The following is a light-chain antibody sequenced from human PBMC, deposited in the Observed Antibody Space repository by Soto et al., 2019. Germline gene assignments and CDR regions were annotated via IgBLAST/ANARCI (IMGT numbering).Light chain of an antibody. CDR3: SSYTTGSTLVV. CDR1: SSDVGHYTY. J-gene: IGLJ2*01. CDR2: EVS. Sequence: QSALTQPASVSGSPGQSIAISCTGTSSDVGHYTYVSWYQQHPGKAPKLVIFEVSNRPSGISNRFSGSKSGNTASLTISGLQAEDEADYYCSSYTTGSTLVVFGGGTQLTVL. V-gene: IGLV2-14*01.